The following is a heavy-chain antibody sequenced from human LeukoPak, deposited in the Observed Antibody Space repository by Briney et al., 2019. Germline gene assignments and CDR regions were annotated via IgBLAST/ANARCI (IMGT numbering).Heavy chain of an antibody. CDR3: AKDTVFYDILTGYPHFDY. D-gene: IGHD3-9*01. V-gene: IGHV3-49*04. CDR1: GFTFGDYA. Sequence: PGGSLRLSCTASGFTFGDYAMSWVRQAPGKGLEWVGFIRSKAYGGTTEYAASVKGRFTISRDDSKSIAYLQMSSLKTEDTAVYYCAKDTVFYDILTGYPHFDYWGQGTLVTVSS. CDR2: IRSKAYGGTT. J-gene: IGHJ4*02.